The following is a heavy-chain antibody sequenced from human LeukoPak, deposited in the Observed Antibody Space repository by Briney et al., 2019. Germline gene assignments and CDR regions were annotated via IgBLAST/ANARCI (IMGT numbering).Heavy chain of an antibody. CDR2: ISGGGGTT. CDR3: ARYYSGSYSAPDY. D-gene: IGHD1-26*01. Sequence: GGSLRLSCAASGFTFSSYAMNWVRQAPGKGLEWVSAISGGGGTTYYADSVKGRFTISRDKSKNTLYLQMNSLRAEDAAVYYCARYYSGSYSAPDYWGQGTLVTVSS. V-gene: IGHV3-23*01. J-gene: IGHJ4*02. CDR1: GFTFSSYA.